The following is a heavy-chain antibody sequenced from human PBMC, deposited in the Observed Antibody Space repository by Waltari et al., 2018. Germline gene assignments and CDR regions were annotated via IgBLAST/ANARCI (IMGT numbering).Heavy chain of an antibody. V-gene: IGHV3-48*03. Sequence: EVQLVESGGGLVQPGGSLRLSGAASEFIFSNYEMNWVRQTPGKGLEWISYISSSGGTIYYAASVEGRFTISRDNAKKSLYLQMNSLRAEDTAVYYCARDQEIIVGGMDVWGQGTAVTVSS. CDR3: ARDQEIIVGGMDV. D-gene: IGHD3-22*01. CDR1: EFIFSNYE. J-gene: IGHJ6*02. CDR2: ISSSGGTI.